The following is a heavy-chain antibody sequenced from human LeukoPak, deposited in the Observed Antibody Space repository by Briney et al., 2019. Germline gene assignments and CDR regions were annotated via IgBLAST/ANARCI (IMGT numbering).Heavy chain of an antibody. V-gene: IGHV1-18*01. CDR3: ARVVVAATPYYYYYMDV. J-gene: IGHJ6*03. Sequence: GASVKVSCKASGYTFTSYGISWVRQAPGQGLEWMGWISAYSGNTNYAQKLQGRVTMTTDTSTSTAYMELRSLRSDDTAVYYCARVVVAATPYYYYYMDVWGKGTTVTVSS. D-gene: IGHD2-15*01. CDR1: GYTFTSYG. CDR2: ISAYSGNT.